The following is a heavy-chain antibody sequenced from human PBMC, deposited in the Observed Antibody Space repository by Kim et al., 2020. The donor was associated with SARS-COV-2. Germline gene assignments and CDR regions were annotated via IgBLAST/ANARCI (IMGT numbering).Heavy chain of an antibody. V-gene: IGHV1-69*13. CDR2: IIPIFGTA. D-gene: IGHD5-18*01. CDR1: GGTFSSYA. J-gene: IGHJ5*02. CDR3: ARDVTLWSNFGNWFDP. Sequence: SVKVSCKASGGTFSSYAISWVRQAPGQGLEWMGGIIPIFGTANYAQKFQGRVTITADESTSTAYMELSSLRSEDTAVYYCARDVTLWSNFGNWFDPWGQGTLVTVSS.